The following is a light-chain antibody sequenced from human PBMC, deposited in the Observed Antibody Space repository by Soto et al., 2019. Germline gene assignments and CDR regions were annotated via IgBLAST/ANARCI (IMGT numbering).Light chain of an antibody. Sequence: DIQVTQSPSSLSASVGDRVTITCRASQSIRTYLNWYQQRPGKPPKLVIQNAYTLQSGVPSRFSGSGSGTDFTLTISSLQPEDFATYYCQQTYSIFKSFGQGTKVEIK. V-gene: IGKV1-39*01. CDR3: QQTYSIFKS. CDR1: QSIRTY. CDR2: NAY. J-gene: IGKJ2*03.